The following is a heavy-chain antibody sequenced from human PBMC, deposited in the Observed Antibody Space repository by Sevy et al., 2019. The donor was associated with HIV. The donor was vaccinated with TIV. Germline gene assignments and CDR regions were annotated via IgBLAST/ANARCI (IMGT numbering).Heavy chain of an antibody. V-gene: IGHV3-23*01. CDR3: AKDRVTVFGVVVTFDS. CDR1: GITFDSYA. J-gene: IGHJ4*02. Sequence: GGSLRLSCAASGITFDSYAMHWVRQVAGKGLEWVSTISGSGYATYYADSVKGRFIISRDTSRNTLYLQMNSLRVEDSAVYFCAKDRVTVFGVVVTFDSWGQGTLVTVSS. CDR2: ISGSGYAT. D-gene: IGHD3-3*01.